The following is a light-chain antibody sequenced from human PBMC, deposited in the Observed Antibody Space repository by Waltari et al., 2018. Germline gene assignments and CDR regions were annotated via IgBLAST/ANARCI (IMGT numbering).Light chain of an antibody. J-gene: IGLJ1*01. CDR2: DVT. Sequence: QSALTQPRSVSGSLGQSVTILCTGSISNVGSTKYVSWYQQHPGKVPRLMFYDVTQRPSGVPTRFSSSKSGNTASLTISGLQAEDEADYYCCSHAVGHYVCGPGTKVTV. CDR1: ISNVGSTKY. V-gene: IGLV2-11*01. CDR3: CSHAVGHYV.